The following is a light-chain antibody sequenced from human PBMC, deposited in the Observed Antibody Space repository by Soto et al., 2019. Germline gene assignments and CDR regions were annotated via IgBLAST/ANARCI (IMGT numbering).Light chain of an antibody. CDR3: QQSYSTPRT. J-gene: IGKJ1*01. Sequence: DIQMTQSPSSLSASVGDRVTITCRASQSISTYLNWYQQKPGKAPNLLIYAASSLQSGVPSRFSGSGSGTAFTLTISSLQPEDFATYYCQQSYSTPRTFGQGTRVDIK. CDR2: AAS. CDR1: QSISTY. V-gene: IGKV1-39*01.